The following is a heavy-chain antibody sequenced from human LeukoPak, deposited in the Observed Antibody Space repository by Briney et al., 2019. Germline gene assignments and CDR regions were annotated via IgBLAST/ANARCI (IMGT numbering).Heavy chain of an antibody. CDR3: ARVGESYYGGRTLDY. Sequence: GSLRLSCAASGFTFSDYWMSWVRRAPGKGLEWIGSIYYSGSTYYNPSLKSRVTISVDTSKNQFSLKLNSVTAADTAVYYCARVGESYYGGRTLDYWGQGTLVTVSS. V-gene: IGHV4-38-2*01. CDR2: IYYSGST. CDR1: GFTFSDYW. J-gene: IGHJ4*02. D-gene: IGHD1-26*01.